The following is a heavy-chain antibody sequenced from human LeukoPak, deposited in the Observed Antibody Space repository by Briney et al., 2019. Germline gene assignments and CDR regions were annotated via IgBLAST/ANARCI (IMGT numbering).Heavy chain of an antibody. CDR1: GGSISSSSYY. CDR2: IYYSGST. J-gene: IGHJ4*02. V-gene: IGHV4-39*07. Sequence: SETLSLTCTVSGGSISSSSYYWGWIRQPPGKGLEWIGSIYYSGSTYYNPSLKSRVTISVDTSKNQFSLKLGSVTAADTAVYYCARTAVAGIREGDYWGQGTLVTVSS. CDR3: ARTAVAGIREGDY. D-gene: IGHD6-19*01.